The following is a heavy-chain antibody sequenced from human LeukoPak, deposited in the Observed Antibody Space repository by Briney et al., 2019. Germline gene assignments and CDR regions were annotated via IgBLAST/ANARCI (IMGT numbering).Heavy chain of an antibody. V-gene: IGHV4-39*01. D-gene: IGHD1-14*01. CDR2: IYDSGST. Sequence: SETLSLTCTVTGCSISNSDYWWNWLRQPQGKGLEWIGNIYDSGSTHYSPSLKPRVTMSIDTPTNKFSLSLTPVNAADTAVYYCARHRSAGISHAFDYWGQGILVTVSS. CDR3: ARHRSAGISHAFDY. CDR1: GCSISNSDYW. J-gene: IGHJ4*02.